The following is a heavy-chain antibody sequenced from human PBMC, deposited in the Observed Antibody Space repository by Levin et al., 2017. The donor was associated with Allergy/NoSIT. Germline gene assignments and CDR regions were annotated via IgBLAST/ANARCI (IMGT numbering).Heavy chain of an antibody. CDR3: AKRGYDYVWGNHYYYYGMDV. Sequence: AGGSLRLSCAASGFTFSSYAMSWVRQAPGKGLEWVSAISGSGGSTYYADSVKGRFTISRDNSKNTLYLQMNSLRAEDTAVYYCAKRGYDYVWGNHYYYYGMDVWGQGTTVTVSS. D-gene: IGHD3-16*01. V-gene: IGHV3-23*01. J-gene: IGHJ6*02. CDR1: GFTFSSYA. CDR2: ISGSGGST.